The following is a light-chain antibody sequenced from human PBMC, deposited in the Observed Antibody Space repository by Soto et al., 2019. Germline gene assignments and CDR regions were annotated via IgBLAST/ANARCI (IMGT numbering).Light chain of an antibody. CDR3: QQYNNWPAIT. V-gene: IGKV3D-15*01. CDR2: GAS. CDR1: QSVRSN. Sequence: EIVMTQSPATLSVSPGERATLSCRASQSVRSNLAWYQQKPGQAPRLLIYGASTRATGIPATFSGSGSGTPFTRTISSLQSEDFAVYYCQQYNNWPAITFGQGTRLEIK. J-gene: IGKJ5*01.